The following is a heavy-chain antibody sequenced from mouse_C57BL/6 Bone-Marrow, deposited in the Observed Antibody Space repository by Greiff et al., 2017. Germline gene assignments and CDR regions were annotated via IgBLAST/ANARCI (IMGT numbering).Heavy chain of an antibody. CDR3: ARFHELLAMDY. D-gene: IGHD1-3*01. J-gene: IGHJ4*01. V-gene: IGHV1-26*01. CDR2: INPNNGGT. Sequence: EVQLQQSGPELVKPGASVKISCKASGYTFTDYYMNWVKQSHGKSLEWIGDINPNNGGTSYNQKFKGKATLTVDKSSSTAYMELRSLTSEDSAVYYCARFHELLAMDYWGQGTSVTVSS. CDR1: GYTFTDYY.